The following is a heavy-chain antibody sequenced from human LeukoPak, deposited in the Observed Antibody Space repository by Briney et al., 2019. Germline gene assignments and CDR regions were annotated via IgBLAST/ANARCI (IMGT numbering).Heavy chain of an antibody. CDR2: INPNSGGT. D-gene: IGHD2-2*01. V-gene: IGHV1-2*02. CDR3: ARGRLDLYQLLPLDY. Sequence: GASVKVSCKASGYTFTGYYMHWVRQAPGQGLEWMGWINPNSGGTNYAQKFQGRVTMTRDTSISTAYMELSRLRSDDTAAYYCARGRLDLYQLLPLDYWGQGTLVTVSS. CDR1: GYTFTGYY. J-gene: IGHJ4*02.